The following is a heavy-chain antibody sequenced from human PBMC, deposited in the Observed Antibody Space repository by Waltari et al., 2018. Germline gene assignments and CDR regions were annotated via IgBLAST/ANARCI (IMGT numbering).Heavy chain of an antibody. Sequence: EVQLVESGGGLVQPGGSLRLSCAASGFTFSTYEMSWVRQAPGKGLEWVSYITNSGSTIYYADSVKGRFTISRDNAKNSLYLQMNSLRAEDTAVYYCARYSSSWYVSLDSWGQGTLVTVSS. CDR2: ITNSGSTI. CDR1: GFTFSTYE. CDR3: ARYSSSWYVSLDS. D-gene: IGHD6-13*01. V-gene: IGHV3-48*03. J-gene: IGHJ4*02.